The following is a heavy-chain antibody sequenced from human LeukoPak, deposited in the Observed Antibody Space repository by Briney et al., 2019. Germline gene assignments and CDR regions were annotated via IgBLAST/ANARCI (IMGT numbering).Heavy chain of an antibody. D-gene: IGHD4-23*01. Sequence: GGSLRLSCVASGFTFSSYGMIWVRQAPGNGLEWVSYISSSGSTIQYADSLKGRFTISRDNGKNSLYLQMNSLRAEDTAVYYCAKETVGIDYWSQGTLVTVSS. CDR3: AKETVGIDY. CDR2: ISSSGSTI. J-gene: IGHJ4*02. CDR1: GFTFSSYG. V-gene: IGHV3-48*01.